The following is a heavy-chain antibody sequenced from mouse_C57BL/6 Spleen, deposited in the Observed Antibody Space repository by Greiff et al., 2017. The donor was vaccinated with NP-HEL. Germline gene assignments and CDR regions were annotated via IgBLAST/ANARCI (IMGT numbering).Heavy chain of an antibody. J-gene: IGHJ3*01. CDR3: THYRNWGFAY. V-gene: IGHV14-4*01. D-gene: IGHD2-1*01. CDR2: IDPENGDT. Sequence: EVKLVESGAELVRPGASVKLSCTASGFNIKDDYMHWVKQRPEQGLEWIGWIDPENGDTEYASKFQGKATITADTSSNTAYLQLSSLTSEDTAVYYCTHYRNWGFAYWGQGTLVTVSA. CDR1: GFNIKDDY.